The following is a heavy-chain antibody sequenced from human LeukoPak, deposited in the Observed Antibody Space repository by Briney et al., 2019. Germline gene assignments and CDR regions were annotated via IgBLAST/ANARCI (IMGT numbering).Heavy chain of an antibody. Sequence: GGSLRLSCAASGFTFSSFEMNWVRQAPGKGLEWVSFISSSGRTIYYADSVKGRFTISRDNAKNSLYLQMSSLRDEDTAVHYCARGGYNGYDCDYWGQGTLVTVSS. V-gene: IGHV3-48*03. D-gene: IGHD5-12*01. CDR1: GFTFSSFE. CDR2: ISSSGRTI. J-gene: IGHJ4*02. CDR3: ARGGYNGYDCDY.